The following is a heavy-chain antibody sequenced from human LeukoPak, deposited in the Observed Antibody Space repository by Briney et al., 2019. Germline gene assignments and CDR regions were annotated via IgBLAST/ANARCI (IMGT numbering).Heavy chain of an antibody. J-gene: IGHJ4*02. CDR2: INHSGST. Sequence: SETLSLTCAVYGGSFSGYYWSWIRQPPGKGLEWIGEINHSGSTNYNPSLKSRVTISVDTSKNQFSLKPSSVTAADTAVYYCARVTYSSSWFDYWGQGTLVTVSS. V-gene: IGHV4-34*01. D-gene: IGHD6-13*01. CDR3: ARVTYSSSWFDY. CDR1: GGSFSGYY.